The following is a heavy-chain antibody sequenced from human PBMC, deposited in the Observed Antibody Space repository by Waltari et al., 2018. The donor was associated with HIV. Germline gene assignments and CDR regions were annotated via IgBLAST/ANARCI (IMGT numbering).Heavy chain of an antibody. Sequence: EVQLVESGGGLVQPGGSLSLSCAASGFTVRGNFMSWARQAPGKGLEWVSVIYSGVGTYYADSVKGRFTISRDNSKNTLYLQMNSLRAEDTAVYYCARVPRGPYGMDVWGQGTTVTVSS. CDR3: ARVPRGPYGMDV. J-gene: IGHJ6*02. CDR1: GFTVRGNF. CDR2: IYSGVGT. V-gene: IGHV3-66*01.